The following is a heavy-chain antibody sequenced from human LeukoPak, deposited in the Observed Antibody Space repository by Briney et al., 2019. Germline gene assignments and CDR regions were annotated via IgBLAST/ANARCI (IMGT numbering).Heavy chain of an antibody. CDR2: ITRSGQTT. D-gene: IGHD1-14*01. Sequence: GGSLRLSCAASGFTFSSYAMSWVRQAPGKGLEWVSGITRSGQTTYYADSVKGRFTISRDNFKNTLYLQMNTLRADDAALYYCARSPDVSQRSHGQPSYSDYWGQGILVTVSS. J-gene: IGHJ4*02. V-gene: IGHV3-23*01. CDR1: GFTFSSYA. CDR3: ARSPDVSQRSHGQPSYSDY.